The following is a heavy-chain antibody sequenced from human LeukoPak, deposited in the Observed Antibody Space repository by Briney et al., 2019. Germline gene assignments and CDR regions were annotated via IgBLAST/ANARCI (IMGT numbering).Heavy chain of an antibody. J-gene: IGHJ4*02. D-gene: IGHD1-14*01. V-gene: IGHV3-23*01. CDR2: ISGSGGAT. CDR3: ARDYTGGFFDY. Sequence: GGSLRLSCAASGFTFSSYAMNWVRQAPGKGLEWVSAISGSGGATYYADSVKGRFTMSRDNSKNTLYLQMNSLRAEDTAVYYCARDYTGGFFDYWGQGTLVTVSS. CDR1: GFTFSSYA.